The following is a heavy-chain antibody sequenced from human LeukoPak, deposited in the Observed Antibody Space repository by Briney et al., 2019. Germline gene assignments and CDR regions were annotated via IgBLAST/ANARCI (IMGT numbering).Heavy chain of an antibody. CDR1: GGSISSGNHY. V-gene: IGHV4-61*02. D-gene: IGHD3-22*01. CDR3: ASGYYNSSGYYFFDN. J-gene: IGHJ4*02. CDR2: IYTSGST. Sequence: SQTLSLTCTVSGGSISSGNHYWSWIRQPAGKGLEWIGRIYTSGSTNYNPSLQSRVTMSVDTSNYQVSLKLTSVTAADTAVYYCASGYYNSSGYYFFDNWGQGTLVTVSS.